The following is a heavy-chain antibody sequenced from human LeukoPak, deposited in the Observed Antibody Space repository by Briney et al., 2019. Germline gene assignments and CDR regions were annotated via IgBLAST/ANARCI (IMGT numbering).Heavy chain of an antibody. J-gene: IGHJ4*02. D-gene: IGHD6-6*01. Sequence: GDSVKVSCKASGYDFINYGISWVWQAPGQGLEWMGWRSIYNGNTDYKLQGRVTMTTDTSTSTAYMELRSLRSDDTAVYYCASGGPFPSSSSSREYYLDYWGQGTLVTVSS. CDR1: GYDFINYG. CDR3: ASGGPFPSSSSSREYYLDY. CDR2: RSIYNGNT. V-gene: IGHV1-18*01.